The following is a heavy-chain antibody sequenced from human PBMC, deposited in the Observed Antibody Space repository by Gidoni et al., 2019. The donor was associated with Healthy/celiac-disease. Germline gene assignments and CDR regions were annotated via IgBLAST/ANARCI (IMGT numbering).Heavy chain of an antibody. CDR2: IYASGST. CDR1: GGSISSSNYY. V-gene: IGHV4-39*01. J-gene: IGHJ6*02. Sequence: QLQLQESGPGLVKPSETLSLTCTVSGGSISSSNYYWGGIRQPPGKGLEWIGSIYASGSTYYNPSLKSRVTISVDTSKNQFSLRLRSVTAADAAVYYCATLKWELLRDYYYYYGMDVWGQGTTVTVSS. CDR3: ATLKWELLRDYYYYYGMDV. D-gene: IGHD1-26*01.